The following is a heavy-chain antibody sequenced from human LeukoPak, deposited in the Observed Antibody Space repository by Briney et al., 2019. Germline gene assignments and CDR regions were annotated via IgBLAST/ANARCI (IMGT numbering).Heavy chain of an antibody. CDR3: ARGLGATVFYY. Sequence: PSETLSLTCAVYGGSFSGYYWSWIRQPPGKGLEWIGEINHSGSTNYNPSLKSRVTISVDTSKNQFSLKLSSVTAADTAVYYCARGLGATVFYYWGEGALGTVSS. CDR1: GGSFSGYY. J-gene: IGHJ4*02. V-gene: IGHV4-34*01. D-gene: IGHD1-26*01. CDR2: INHSGST.